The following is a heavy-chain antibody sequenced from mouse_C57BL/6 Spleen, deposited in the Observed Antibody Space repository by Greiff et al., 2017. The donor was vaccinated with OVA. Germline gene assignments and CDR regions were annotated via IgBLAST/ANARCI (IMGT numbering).Heavy chain of an antibody. D-gene: IGHD2-4*01. CDR2: IYPGSGNT. CDR3: ARWDYEGAY. CDR1: GYTFTDYY. Sequence: QVQLQQSGAELVRPGASVKLSCKASGYTFTDYYINWVKQRPGQGLEWIARIYPGSGNTYYNEKFKGKATLTAEKSSSTAYMQLSSLTSEDSAVYFCARWDYEGAYWGQGTLVTVSA. J-gene: IGHJ3*01. V-gene: IGHV1-76*01.